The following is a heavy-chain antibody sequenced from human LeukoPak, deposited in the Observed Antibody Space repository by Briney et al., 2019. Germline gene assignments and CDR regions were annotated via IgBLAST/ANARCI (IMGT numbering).Heavy chain of an antibody. CDR1: GFTFSRYP. Sequence: GGPLRLSCAASGFTFSRYPMIWVPRAPGKGREWVSAIRGGGGRTYYADSEEGRLTISRDNPKNTLYPKINSQRAEHTAVYYCASVGITMIVVVIQYYFDSWGQGTLVTVSS. D-gene: IGHD3-22*01. V-gene: IGHV3-23*01. CDR3: ASVGITMIVVVIQYYFDS. J-gene: IGHJ4*02. CDR2: IRGGGGRT.